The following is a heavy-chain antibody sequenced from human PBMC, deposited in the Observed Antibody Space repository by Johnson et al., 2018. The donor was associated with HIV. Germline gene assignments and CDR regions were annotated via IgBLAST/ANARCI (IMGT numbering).Heavy chain of an antibody. CDR2: ISYDGSNK. CDR1: GFTFSSYA. J-gene: IGHJ3*02. V-gene: IGHV3-30-3*01. D-gene: IGHD6-6*01. CDR3: AKGERGYSSSSDAFDI. Sequence: QVQLVESGGGVVQPGRSLRLSCAASGFTFSSYAMHWVRQAPGKGLEWVVVISYDGSNKYYADSVKGRFTISRDNSKNTLYLQMNSLGAEETAVEYCAKGERGYSSSSDAFDIWGQGTMVTVSS.